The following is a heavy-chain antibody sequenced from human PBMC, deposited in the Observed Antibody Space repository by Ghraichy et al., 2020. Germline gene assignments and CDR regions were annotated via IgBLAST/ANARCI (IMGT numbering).Heavy chain of an antibody. D-gene: IGHD3-10*01. Sequence: SVKVSCQPSGSTFSTPGVQWVRQTRGQRLEWIGWIVVGSGHANYAQKFQERATISIDMSTDTVYLELRSLTSDDSAVYFCGGGELTYYYISGSPNWIDPWGQGTLVTVSS. CDR1: GSTFSTPG. J-gene: IGHJ5*02. CDR3: GGGELTYYYISGSPNWIDP. V-gene: IGHV1-58*01. CDR2: IVVGSGHA.